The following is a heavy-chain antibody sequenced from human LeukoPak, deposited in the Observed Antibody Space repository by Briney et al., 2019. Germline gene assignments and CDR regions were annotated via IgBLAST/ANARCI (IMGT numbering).Heavy chain of an antibody. CDR1: GYSFINYW. V-gene: IGHV5-51*01. CDR2: IYPGDSNT. D-gene: IGHD6-13*01. Sequence: GESLKISCKVSGYSFINYWIGWVRQMPGKGLEWMGFIYPGDSNTRYSPSFQGQVTISADNSITTAYLQWSSLKASDTAIYYCARAYSSAWYLDHWGRGTQVTVSS. CDR3: ARAYSSAWYLDH. J-gene: IGHJ4*02.